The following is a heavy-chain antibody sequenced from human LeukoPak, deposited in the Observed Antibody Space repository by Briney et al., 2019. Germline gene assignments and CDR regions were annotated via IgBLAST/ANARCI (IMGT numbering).Heavy chain of an antibody. CDR2: INPKSGNT. Sequence: ASVKVSCKTSGYGFNDYYIFWVRQAPGQGLEWMGWINPKSGNTNSAQNFQGRVTMTRDTTISIAYMELSRLRFDDTAVYWCARAGYSSTYYAVPAASPLDYWAQGTLVTVSS. D-gene: IGHD6-13*01. V-gene: IGHV1-2*02. CDR1: GYGFNDYY. J-gene: IGHJ4*02. CDR3: ARAGYSSTYYAVPAASPLDY.